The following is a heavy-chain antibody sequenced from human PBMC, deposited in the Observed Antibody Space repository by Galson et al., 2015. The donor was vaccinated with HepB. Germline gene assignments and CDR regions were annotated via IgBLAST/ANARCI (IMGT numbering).Heavy chain of an antibody. V-gene: IGHV3-23*01. CDR2: VSTSGGNI. J-gene: IGHJ5*02. CDR3: ARDRGNSWNHWFVL. CDR1: GFTFSNAW. Sequence: SLRLSCAASGFTFSNAWMSWVRQAPGKGLEWVSSVSTSGGNIFYADSAKGRFTISRDNSKYTLYLQMNSLGAEDTAVYYCARDRGNSWNHWFVLWGQGTLVTVSS. D-gene: IGHD1-26*01.